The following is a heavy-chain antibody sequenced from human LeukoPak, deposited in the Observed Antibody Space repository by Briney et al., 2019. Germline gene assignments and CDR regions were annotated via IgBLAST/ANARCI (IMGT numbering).Heavy chain of an antibody. Sequence: GGSLRLSCSASGFTFTTYGMNWVRQAPGKGLEWVSSIITIIGYTYHQLPVKGRFTISRDNAKNSLYLEMNGLRVEETAVYYCARGRYFDFWGQGTLVTVSS. CDR2: IITIIGYT. J-gene: IGHJ4*02. CDR1: GFTFTTYG. CDR3: ARGRYFDF. V-gene: IGHV3-21*01.